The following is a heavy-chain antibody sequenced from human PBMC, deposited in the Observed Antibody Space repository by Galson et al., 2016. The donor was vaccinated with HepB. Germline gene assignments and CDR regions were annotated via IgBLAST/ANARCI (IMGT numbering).Heavy chain of an antibody. V-gene: IGHV4-30-2*01. CDR2: ISHSGNI. J-gene: IGHJ6*03. CDR1: GGSINTGTDS. Sequence: TLSLTCAVSGGSINTGTDSWSWIRQPPGKDLEWIGYISHSGNIYYNPSLKSRVTISVDRSKNHFSLKVSSVTAADTAVYYCARGAYYMDVWGKGTTVTVSS. CDR3: ARGAYYMDV.